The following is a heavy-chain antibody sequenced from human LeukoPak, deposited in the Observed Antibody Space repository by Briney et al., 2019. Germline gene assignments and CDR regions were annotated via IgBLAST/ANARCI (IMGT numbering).Heavy chain of an antibody. CDR3: ARDQWLDY. CDR2: ISYDASNE. CDR1: GFTFSSFA. V-gene: IGHV3-30*04. Sequence: GRSLRLSCAASGFTFSSFAMHWVRQAPGQGLQWVTFISYDASNEYYADSVKGRFTISRDNSKNSLYLQMNSLRAEDTAVYYCARDQWLDYWGQGTLVTVSS. D-gene: IGHD6-19*01. J-gene: IGHJ4*02.